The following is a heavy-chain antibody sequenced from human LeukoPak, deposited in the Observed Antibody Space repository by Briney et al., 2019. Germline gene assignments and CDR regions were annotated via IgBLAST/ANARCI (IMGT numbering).Heavy chain of an antibody. J-gene: IGHJ6*03. V-gene: IGHV3-23*01. Sequence: GGSLRLSCAASGFTFSSYAMSWVRQAPGKGLEWVSAISGSGGSTYYADSVKGRFTISRDNSKNTLYLQMNSLRAEDTAVYYCARLNSGSYYYYYYYYMGVWGKGTTVTVSS. CDR2: ISGSGGST. CDR3: ARLNSGSYYYYYYYYMGV. D-gene: IGHD1-26*01. CDR1: GFTFSSYA.